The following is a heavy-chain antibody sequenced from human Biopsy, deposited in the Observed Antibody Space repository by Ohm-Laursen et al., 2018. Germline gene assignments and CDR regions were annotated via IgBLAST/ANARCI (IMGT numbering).Heavy chain of an antibody. V-gene: IGHV3-7*01. CDR3: MRGRSMDV. CDR2: IKQDGSED. Sequence: SPRLSCTASGFTFSSSCMTWVRQAPGKGLEWVAMIKQDGSEDYYVDSVKGRFTISRDNAQKSLDLQLNSLRAEDTAVYYCMRGRSMDVWGQGTTVTVSS. CDR1: GFTFSSSC. J-gene: IGHJ6*02.